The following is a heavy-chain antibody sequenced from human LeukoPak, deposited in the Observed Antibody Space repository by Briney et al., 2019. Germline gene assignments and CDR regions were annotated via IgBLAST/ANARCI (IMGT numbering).Heavy chain of an antibody. Sequence: ASVKVSCKASGYTFTSYDINWVRQATGQGLEWMGWMNLNSGNTGYAQKFQGRVTITRNTSISTAYMELSSLRSEDTAVYYCARGICSGGSCYSKFYYYYYMDVWGKGTTVTVSS. CDR3: ARGICSGGSCYSKFYYYYYMDV. CDR2: MNLNSGNT. D-gene: IGHD2-15*01. V-gene: IGHV1-8*03. CDR1: GYTFTSYD. J-gene: IGHJ6*03.